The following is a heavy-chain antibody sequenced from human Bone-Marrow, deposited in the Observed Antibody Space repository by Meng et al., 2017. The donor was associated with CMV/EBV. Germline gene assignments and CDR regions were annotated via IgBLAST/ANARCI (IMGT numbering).Heavy chain of an antibody. CDR2: IQQDGSVK. V-gene: IGHV3-7*01. CDR3: ARDRVSYSSSWEYDY. Sequence: GESLKISCAASGFTFRFYWMSWVRQAPGKGLEWVANIQQDGSVKYYVDSVKGRFTISRDNAQNSLSLQMNSLRAEDTAVYYCARDRVSYSSSWEYDYWGQGTLVTVSS. CDR1: GFTFRFYW. D-gene: IGHD6-13*01. J-gene: IGHJ4*02.